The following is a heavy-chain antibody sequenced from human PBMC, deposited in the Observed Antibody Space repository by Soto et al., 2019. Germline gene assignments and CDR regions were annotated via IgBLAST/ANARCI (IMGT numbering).Heavy chain of an antibody. CDR3: ARRWGGTFDY. J-gene: IGHJ4*02. CDR1: GGASSSCC. V-gene: IGHV4-59*01. CDR2: IYYSGST. D-gene: IGHD2-21*01. Sequence: PSETLSLTWSGAGGASSSCCWSWIRQPPGKGLEWIGYIYYSGSTNYNPSLKSRVTISVDTSKSQFSLKLSSVTAADTAVYYCARRWGGTFDYWGQGTLVTVSS.